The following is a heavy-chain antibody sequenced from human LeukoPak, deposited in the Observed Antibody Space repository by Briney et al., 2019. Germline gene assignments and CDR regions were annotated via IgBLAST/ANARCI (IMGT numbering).Heavy chain of an antibody. D-gene: IGHD3-3*01. J-gene: IGHJ4*02. V-gene: IGHV1-18*01. CDR3: ARNINDFWSGYYFDY. CDR2: ISAYNGNT. CDR1: GYTFTSYG. Sequence: ATVKVSCKASGYTFTSYGISWVRQAPGQGLEWMGWISAYNGNTNYAQKLQGRVTMTTDTSTSTAYMELRSLRSDDTAVYYCARNINDFWSGYYFDYWGQGTLVTVSS.